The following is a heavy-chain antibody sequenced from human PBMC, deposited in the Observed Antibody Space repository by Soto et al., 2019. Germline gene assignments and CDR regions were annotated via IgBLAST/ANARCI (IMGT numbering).Heavy chain of an antibody. Sequence: SLRLSCAASGFTFSSYGMHWVRQTPGKGLEWVAVIWYDGSKKYYADSVKGRITISRDNSKKTLYLQLNSLRAEDTAVYYCARDRVGFFDLSPDGFDIWGQGTMVTVS. CDR1: GFTFSSYG. CDR3: ARDRVGFFDLSPDGFDI. D-gene: IGHD3-9*01. J-gene: IGHJ3*02. V-gene: IGHV3-33*01. CDR2: IWYDGSKK.